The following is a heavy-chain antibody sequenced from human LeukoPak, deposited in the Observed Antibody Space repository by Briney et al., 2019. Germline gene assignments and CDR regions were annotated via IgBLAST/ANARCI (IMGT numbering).Heavy chain of an antibody. CDR3: ARALERYYYDSSGYYAHFDY. Sequence: SETLSLTCTVSGGSISSYYWNWIRQPPGKGLEWIGYIYYSGSTNYNPSLKSRVTISGDTSKNQFSLKLRSVTAADTAVYYCARALERYYYDSSGYYAHFDYWGQGTLVTVSS. V-gene: IGHV4-59*12. CDR1: GGSISSYY. D-gene: IGHD3-22*01. CDR2: IYYSGST. J-gene: IGHJ4*02.